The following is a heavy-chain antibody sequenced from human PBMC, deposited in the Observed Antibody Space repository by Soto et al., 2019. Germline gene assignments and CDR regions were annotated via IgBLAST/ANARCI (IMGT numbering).Heavy chain of an antibody. J-gene: IGHJ4*02. D-gene: IGHD3-9*01. Sequence: SVKVSCKASGGTFSSYAISWVRQAPGQGLEWMGGIIPIFGTANYAQKFQGRVTITADESTSTAYMELSSLRSEDTAVYYCARGHSTIAVDWHPTPFDYWGQGTLVTVSS. CDR3: ARGHSTIAVDWHPTPFDY. CDR2: IIPIFGTA. V-gene: IGHV1-69*13. CDR1: GGTFSSYA.